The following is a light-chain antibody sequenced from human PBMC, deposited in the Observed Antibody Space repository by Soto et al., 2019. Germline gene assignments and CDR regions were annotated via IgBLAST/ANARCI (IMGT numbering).Light chain of an antibody. CDR1: RSVSTN. CDR3: QQYNNWPTCT. V-gene: IGKV3-15*01. J-gene: IGKJ2*02. Sequence: EIVMTQSPATLSVSPGARATLSCRASRSVSTNFAWYQQKPGQAPRLLIFGASNRATGIPARFSGSGSGTEFILTISSLQSEDFAIYYCQQYNNWPTCTFGQGTKLEIK. CDR2: GAS.